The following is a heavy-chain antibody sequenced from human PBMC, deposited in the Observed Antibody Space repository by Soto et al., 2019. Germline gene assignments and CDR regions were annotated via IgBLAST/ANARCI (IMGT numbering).Heavy chain of an antibody. D-gene: IGHD6-19*01. J-gene: IGHJ4*02. CDR3: ARDSPSSRVSGWYW. Sequence: QVQLVESGGGVVQPGRSLRLSCAASGFTFSSYGMHWVRQAPGKGLEWVAVIWYDGSNKYYADSVKGRFTISRDNSKNTLYLQMNSLRAEDTAVYYCARDSPSSRVSGWYWGGQGTLVTVSS. CDR1: GFTFSSYG. CDR2: IWYDGSNK. V-gene: IGHV3-33*01.